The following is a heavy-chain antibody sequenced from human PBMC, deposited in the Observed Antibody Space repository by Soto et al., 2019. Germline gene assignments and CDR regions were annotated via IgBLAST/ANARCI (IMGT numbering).Heavy chain of an antibody. D-gene: IGHD2-2*01. CDR3: AKDLSSSVYPMAGMDV. J-gene: IGHJ6*02. CDR1: GFIISTYP. Sequence: GGSLRLSCAGSGFIISTYPMSWVRQAPGKGLEWVSAISGSGGTTYYADSVKGRFTISRDNSKNTLYLQMNSLRAEDTAVYYCAKDLSSSVYPMAGMDVWGQGTTVTVSS. CDR2: ISGSGGTT. V-gene: IGHV3-23*01.